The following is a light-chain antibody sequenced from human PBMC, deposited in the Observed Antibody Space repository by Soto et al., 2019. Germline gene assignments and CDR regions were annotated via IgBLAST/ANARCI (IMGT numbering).Light chain of an antibody. Sequence: EIVLTQSPDTLSLSPGERATLSCRASRSVSNTYLAWYQQKPGQAPRLLIYDASSRATGIPDRFSGSGSGTDFTLTISRLEPEDFAVYYCQQYGRSAGLFTFGPGTKVDIK. CDR2: DAS. J-gene: IGKJ3*01. CDR1: RSVSNTY. CDR3: QQYGRSAGLFT. V-gene: IGKV3-20*01.